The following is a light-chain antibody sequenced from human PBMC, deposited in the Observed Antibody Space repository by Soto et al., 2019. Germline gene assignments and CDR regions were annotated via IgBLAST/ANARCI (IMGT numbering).Light chain of an antibody. CDR1: QSVSSN. Sequence: EIVMTQSPAILSVSPGERATLSCRASQSVSSNVAWLQQRPGQAPRLLISDASIRDTGLPARFSRSGSGTEFTLTISTLQSEDFAVYYCQQYNNWPKTFGQGTMVEVK. CDR3: QQYNNWPKT. J-gene: IGKJ1*01. V-gene: IGKV3-15*01. CDR2: DAS.